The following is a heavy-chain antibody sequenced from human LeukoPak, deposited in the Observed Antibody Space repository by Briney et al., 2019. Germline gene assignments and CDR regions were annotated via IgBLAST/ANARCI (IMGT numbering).Heavy chain of an antibody. V-gene: IGHV3-30*02. CDR2: IRYDGSNK. CDR1: GFIFSSYG. J-gene: IGHJ6*03. CDR3: AKVGQYCSSTSCARQYYYYYMDV. D-gene: IGHD2-2*01. Sequence: GGSLRLSCAASGFIFSSYGMHWVRQAPGKGLEWVAFIRYDGSNKYYADSVKGRFTISRDNSKNTLYLQMNSLRAEDTAVYYCAKVGQYCSSTSCARQYYYYYMDVWGKGTTVTVSS.